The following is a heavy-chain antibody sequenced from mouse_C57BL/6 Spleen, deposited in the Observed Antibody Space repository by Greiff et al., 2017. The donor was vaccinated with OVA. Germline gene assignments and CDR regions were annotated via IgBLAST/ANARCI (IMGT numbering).Heavy chain of an antibody. V-gene: IGHV5-16*01. J-gene: IGHJ4*01. CDR1: GFTFSDYY. CDR2: INYDGSST. D-gene: IGHD3-1*01. CDR3: ARDLGLDYAMDY. Sequence: EVKVVESEGGLVQPGSSMKLSCTASGFTFSDYYMAWVRQVPEKGLEWVANINYDGSSTYYLDSLKSRFIISRDNAKNILYLQMSSLKSEDTATYYCARDLGLDYAMDYWGQGTSVTVSS.